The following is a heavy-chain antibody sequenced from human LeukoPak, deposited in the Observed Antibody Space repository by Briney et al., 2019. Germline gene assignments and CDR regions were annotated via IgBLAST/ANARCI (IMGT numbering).Heavy chain of an antibody. V-gene: IGHV3-23*01. CDR3: AKVERLLWFGENFLGHYFGY. J-gene: IGHJ4*02. Sequence: AGGSLRLSCAASGSTFSSYSTSWVRKARGKGLEWVSAVSGSGGSTYYADSVKGRFTISRDNSKNTLYLQMNSLRAEDTAVYYCAKVERLLWFGENFLGHYFGYWGQGTLVTVSS. D-gene: IGHD3-10*01. CDR1: GSTFSSYS. CDR2: VSGSGGST.